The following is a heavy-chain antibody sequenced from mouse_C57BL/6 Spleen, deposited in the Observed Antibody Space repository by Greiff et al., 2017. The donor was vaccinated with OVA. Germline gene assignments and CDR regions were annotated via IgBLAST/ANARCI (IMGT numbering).Heavy chain of an antibody. CDR2: IDPSDSYT. CDR1: GYTFTSYW. V-gene: IGHV1-50*01. CDR3: ARGDTTVVDNFDY. Sequence: QVQLQQPGAELVKPGASVKLSCKASGYTFTSYWMQWVKQRPGQGLEWIGEIDPSDSYTNYNQKFKGKAKLTVDTSSSTAYMQLSSLTSEDSAVYYCARGDTTVVDNFDYWGQGTTLTVSS. D-gene: IGHD1-1*01. J-gene: IGHJ2*01.